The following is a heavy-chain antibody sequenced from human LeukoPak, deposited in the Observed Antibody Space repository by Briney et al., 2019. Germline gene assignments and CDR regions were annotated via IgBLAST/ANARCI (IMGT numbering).Heavy chain of an antibody. J-gene: IGHJ6*03. CDR1: GFTFSSYA. CDR3: AKDAGFGEFYYYMGV. Sequence: GGSLRLSCAASGFTFSSYAMSWVRQAPGKGLEWVSAISGSGGSTYYADSVKGRFTISRDNSKNTLYLQMNSLRAEDTALFYCAKDAGFGEFYYYMGVWGKGTTVTVSS. CDR2: ISGSGGST. D-gene: IGHD3-10*01. V-gene: IGHV3-23*01.